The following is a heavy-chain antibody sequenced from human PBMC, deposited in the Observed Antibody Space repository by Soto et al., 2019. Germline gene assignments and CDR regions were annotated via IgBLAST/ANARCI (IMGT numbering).Heavy chain of an antibody. Sequence: QVQLVQSGAEVKKPGASVKVSCKASGYTFTSYYMHWVRQAPGQGLEWMGLINPSGGSTSYAQKFQGRVTMTRDTSTSTVYMELSSLRSEETAVYYCARGSLGYCSGGSCVGNWFDPWGQGTLVTVSS. J-gene: IGHJ5*02. CDR1: GYTFTSYY. D-gene: IGHD2-15*01. CDR3: ARGSLGYCSGGSCVGNWFDP. V-gene: IGHV1-46*03. CDR2: INPSGGST.